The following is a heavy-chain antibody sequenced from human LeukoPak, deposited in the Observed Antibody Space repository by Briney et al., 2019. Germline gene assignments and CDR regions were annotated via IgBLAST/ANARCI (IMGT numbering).Heavy chain of an antibody. Sequence: SQTLSLTCPVSGGSISSGGYYWSWIRQHPGKGLEWIGYIYYSGSTYYNPSLKSRVTISVDTSKNQFSLKLSSVTAADTAVYYCARGDYYGSGSYSWFDPWGQGTLVTVSS. CDR2: IYYSGST. D-gene: IGHD3-10*01. CDR3: ARGDYYGSGSYSWFDP. V-gene: IGHV4-31*03. CDR1: GGSISSGGYY. J-gene: IGHJ5*02.